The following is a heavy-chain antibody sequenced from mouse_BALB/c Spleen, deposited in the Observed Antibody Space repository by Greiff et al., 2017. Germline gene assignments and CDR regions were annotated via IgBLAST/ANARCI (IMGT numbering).Heavy chain of an antibody. CDR3: ASDGYYRAMDY. V-gene: IGHV2-2*02. J-gene: IGHJ4*01. CDR1: GFSLTSYG. Sequence: VKLMESGPGLVQPSQSLSITCTVSGFSLTSYGVHWVRQSPGKGLEWLGVIWSGGSTDYNAAFISRLSISKDNSKSQVFFKMNSLQANDTAIYYCASDGYYRAMDYWGQGTSVTVSS. CDR2: IWSGGST. D-gene: IGHD2-3*01.